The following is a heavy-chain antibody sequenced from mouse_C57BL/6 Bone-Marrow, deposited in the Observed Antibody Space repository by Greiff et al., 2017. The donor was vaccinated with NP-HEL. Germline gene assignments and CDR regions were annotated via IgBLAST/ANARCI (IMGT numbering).Heavy chain of an antibody. CDR1: GFTFSDFY. CDR2: SRNKANDYTT. Sequence: EVKLMESGGGLVQSGRSLRLSCATSGFTFSDFYMEWVRQAPGKGLEWIAASRNKANDYTTAYSASVKGRFIVSRDTSQSILYLQMNALRAEDTAIYYCARDALYSYGSSFWYFDVWGTGTTVTVSS. J-gene: IGHJ1*03. CDR3: ARDALYSYGSSFWYFDV. V-gene: IGHV7-1*01. D-gene: IGHD1-1*01.